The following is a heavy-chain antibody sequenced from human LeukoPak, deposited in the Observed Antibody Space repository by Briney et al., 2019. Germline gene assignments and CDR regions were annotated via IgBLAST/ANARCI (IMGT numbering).Heavy chain of an antibody. V-gene: IGHV7-4-1*02. CDR1: GGTFSSYA. D-gene: IGHD7-27*01. CDR2: INTNTGNP. CDR3: ARDIANWVYYFDY. Sequence: ASVKVSCKASGGTFSSYAISWVRQAPGQGLEWMGWINTNTGNPTYAQGFTGRFVFSLDTSVSTAYLQISSLKAEDTAVYYCARDIANWVYYFDYWGQGTLVTVSS. J-gene: IGHJ4*02.